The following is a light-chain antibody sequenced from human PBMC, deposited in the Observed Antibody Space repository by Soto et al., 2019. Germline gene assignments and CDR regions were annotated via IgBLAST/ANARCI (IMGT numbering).Light chain of an antibody. CDR3: QQLNSYPPMYT. V-gene: IGKV1-9*01. CDR2: AAS. Sequence: IQLTQSPSSLSASVGDRVTITCRASQGISSYLAWYQQKPGKAPKLLIYAASTLQSEVPSRFSGSGSGTDFTLTISSLQPEDFATYYCQQLNSYPPMYTFGQGTKLEIK. J-gene: IGKJ2*01. CDR1: QGISSY.